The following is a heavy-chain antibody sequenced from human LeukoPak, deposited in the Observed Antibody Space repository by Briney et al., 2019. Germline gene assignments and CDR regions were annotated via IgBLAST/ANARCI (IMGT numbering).Heavy chain of an antibody. J-gene: IGHJ4*02. CDR2: IKQDGSEK. CDR3: ARGFSSGYDLWYFDY. V-gene: IGHV3-7*01. CDR1: GFTFSSYW. Sequence: GGSLRLSCAASGFTFSSYWMSWVRQAPGKGLEWVANIKQDGSEKYYVDSVKGRFTISRDNAKNSLYLQMNSLRAEDTAVYYCARGFSSGYDLWYFDYWGQGTLVTVSS. D-gene: IGHD5-12*01.